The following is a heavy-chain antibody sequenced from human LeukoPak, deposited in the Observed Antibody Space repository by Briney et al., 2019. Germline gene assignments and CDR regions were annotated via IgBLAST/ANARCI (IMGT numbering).Heavy chain of an antibody. Sequence: GGSQRLSCAASGFIFDDHGMHWVRQAPGKGLEWVSGISWSSGIIGYADSVKGRFTISRDNAKNSLDLQMESLRAEDTAVYYCAKDTGSPADAITMEDNAFDIWGQGTMVTVPS. CDR1: GFIFDDHG. D-gene: IGHD3-3*01. J-gene: IGHJ3*02. V-gene: IGHV3-9*01. CDR3: AKDTGSPADAITMEDNAFDI. CDR2: ISWSSGII.